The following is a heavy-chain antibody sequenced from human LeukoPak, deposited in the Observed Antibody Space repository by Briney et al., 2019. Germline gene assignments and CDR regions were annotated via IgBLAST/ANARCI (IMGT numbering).Heavy chain of an antibody. CDR1: GDSVSSNSAA. V-gene: IGHV6-1*01. D-gene: IGHD2-2*01. J-gene: IGHJ5*02. CDR2: TYFRSKWYN. CDR3: ARGGRIVVPVAMLNWFDP. Sequence: SQTLSLTCAISGDSVSSNSAAWNWIRQSPSRGLEWLGRTYFRSKWYNDYAVSVKSRITINPDTSKNQFSLQLNSVTPEDTAVYYCARGGRIVVPVAMLNWFDPWGQVTLVTVSS.